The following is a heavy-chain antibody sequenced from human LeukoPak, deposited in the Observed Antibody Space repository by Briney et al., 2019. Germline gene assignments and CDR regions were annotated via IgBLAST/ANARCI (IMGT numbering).Heavy chain of an antibody. Sequence: GGSLRLSCAASGFTFSDYYMSWIRQAPGKGLEWVSYISSSGSTIYYADSVKGRFTISRDNSKNSLYLQMNSLRAEDTAVYYCARDSYSDSSGYYKWFDPWGQGTLVGVSS. V-gene: IGHV3-11*04. J-gene: IGHJ5*02. D-gene: IGHD3-22*01. CDR3: ARDSYSDSSGYYKWFDP. CDR2: ISSSGSTI. CDR1: GFTFSDYY.